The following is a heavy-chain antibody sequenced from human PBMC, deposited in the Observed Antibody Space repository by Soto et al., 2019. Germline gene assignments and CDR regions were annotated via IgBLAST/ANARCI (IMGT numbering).Heavy chain of an antibody. Sequence: GGSLRLSCAASGFTVSTKYMSWVRQAPGKGLEWVSVIYSGGSTFYADSVRGRFTISRDNAKNSLYLQMNSLRAEDTAVYYCAREESGWYPNFDYWGQGTLVTVSS. CDR3: AREESGWYPNFDY. V-gene: IGHV3-66*01. CDR2: IYSGGST. D-gene: IGHD6-19*01. J-gene: IGHJ4*02. CDR1: GFTVSTKY.